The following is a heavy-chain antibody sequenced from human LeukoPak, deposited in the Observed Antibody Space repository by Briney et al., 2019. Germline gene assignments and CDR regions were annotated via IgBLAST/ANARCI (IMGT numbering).Heavy chain of an antibody. V-gene: IGHV3-48*03. J-gene: IGHJ5*02. D-gene: IGHD6-13*01. CDR3: ARDLGYSSSWTRWFDP. CDR2: ISSSGSTI. CDR1: GFTFSSYE. Sequence: PGGSLRLSCAASGFTFSSYEMNWVRQAPGKGLEWVSYISSSGSTIYYADSVKGRFTISRDNAKNSLYLQMNSLRAEDTAVYYCARDLGYSSSWTRWFDPWGQGTLVTVPS.